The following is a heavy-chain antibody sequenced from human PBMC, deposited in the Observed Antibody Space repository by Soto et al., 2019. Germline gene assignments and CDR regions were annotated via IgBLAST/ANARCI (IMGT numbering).Heavy chain of an antibody. CDR1: GFTFSSYG. CDR3: ARADSGGSCIDY. J-gene: IGHJ4*02. V-gene: IGHV3-33*01. D-gene: IGHD2-15*01. Sequence: QVQLVESGGGVVQPGRSLRLSCAASGFTFSSYGMHWVRQAPGKGLEWVAVIWYDGSNKYYADSVKGRFTISRDNSKNTLYLQMNSLRAEDTAVYYCARADSGGSCIDYWGQGTLVTVSS. CDR2: IWYDGSNK.